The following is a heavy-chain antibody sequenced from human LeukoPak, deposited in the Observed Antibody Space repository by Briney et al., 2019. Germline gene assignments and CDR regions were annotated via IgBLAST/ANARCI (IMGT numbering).Heavy chain of an antibody. V-gene: IGHV3-48*04. J-gene: IGHJ4*02. Sequence: GGSLRLSCAASGFTFSSYTMNWVRQAPGKGLEWVSYISSTSTTKYYADSVKGRFTISRDNAKNSLYLQMNSLRAEDTALYYCAKDRAMVRGVIHDYWGQGTLVTVSS. CDR1: GFTFSSYT. D-gene: IGHD3-10*01. CDR2: ISSTSTTK. CDR3: AKDRAMVRGVIHDY.